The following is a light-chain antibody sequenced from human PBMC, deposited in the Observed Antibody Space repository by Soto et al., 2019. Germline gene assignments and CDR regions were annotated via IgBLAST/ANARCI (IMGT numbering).Light chain of an antibody. Sequence: EIVMTQSPGTLSVSPGDRATLSCRASQSVSVNLAWYQQKPGQAPRLLIYGVSNRATGIPARFSGSGSGTEFTLTISSLQSEDFASYYCQQYNNWPCTFGHGTKVDI. CDR2: GVS. J-gene: IGKJ3*01. CDR1: QSVSVN. V-gene: IGKV3-15*01. CDR3: QQYNNWPCT.